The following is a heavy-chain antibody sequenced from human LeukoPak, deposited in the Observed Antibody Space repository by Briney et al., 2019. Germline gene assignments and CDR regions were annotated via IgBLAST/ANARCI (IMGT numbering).Heavy chain of an antibody. CDR3: AREGLIAVATYYYYYGMDV. CDR1: GYTFTSYG. J-gene: IGHJ6*02. V-gene: IGHV1-18*01. CDR2: INANNGNT. D-gene: IGHD6-19*01. Sequence: GASVKVSCKASGYTFTSYGITWVRQAPGQGLEWMGWINANNGNTNYAQNLQGRVTMTRDTSTSTAYMDLRSLRSDDTAVYYCAREGLIAVATYYYYYGMDVWGQGTTVTVSS.